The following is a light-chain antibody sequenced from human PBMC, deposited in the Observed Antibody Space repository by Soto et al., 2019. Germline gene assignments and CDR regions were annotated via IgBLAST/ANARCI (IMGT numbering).Light chain of an antibody. CDR1: QSVSNS. J-gene: IGKJ3*01. V-gene: IGKV3-11*01. CDR2: DAS. CDR3: QQRSNWPPGEFT. Sequence: ESVLTQSPATLSLSPGERATLSCRASQSVSNSLAWYQQKPGQAPRLLIYDASNRATGIPARFSGSGSGTDFTLTISSLVPEDFAVYYCQQRSNWPPGEFTFGPGTKVDIK.